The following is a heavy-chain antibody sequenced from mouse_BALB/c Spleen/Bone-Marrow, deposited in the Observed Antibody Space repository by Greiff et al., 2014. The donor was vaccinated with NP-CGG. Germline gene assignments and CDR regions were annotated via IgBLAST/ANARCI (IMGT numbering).Heavy chain of an antibody. J-gene: IGHJ1*01. V-gene: IGHV2-9*02. CDR1: GFSFTSYG. CDR2: IWPGGSK. D-gene: IGHD2-3*01. CDR3: ARVYLWYFDV. Sequence: VQLQESGPGLVTPSQSLYISCTASGFSFTSYGVHWVRQTPGKGLEWLGVIWPGGSKNYNSDLMSRLSIIKDNAKSQVFLKMNRLQTDDTAMYYCARVYLWYFDVWGAGTPVTVSS.